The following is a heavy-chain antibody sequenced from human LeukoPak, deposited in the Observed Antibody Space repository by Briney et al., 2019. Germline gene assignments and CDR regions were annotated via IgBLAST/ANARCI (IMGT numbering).Heavy chain of an antibody. D-gene: IGHD3-10*01. CDR1: GGSISSYY. J-gene: IGHJ4*02. CDR3: AGEGYYGSGSYPLYYFDY. Sequence: SETLSLTCTVSGGSISSYYWSWIRQPPGKGLEWIGYIYYSGSTNYNPSLKSRVTISVDTSKNRFSLKLSSVTAADTAVYYCAGEGYYGSGSYPLYYFDYWGQGTLVTVSS. CDR2: IYYSGST. V-gene: IGHV4-59*01.